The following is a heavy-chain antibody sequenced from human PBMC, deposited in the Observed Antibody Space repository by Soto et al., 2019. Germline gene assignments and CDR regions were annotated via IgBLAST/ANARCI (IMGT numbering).Heavy chain of an antibody. Sequence: LRLSCAASGFTFSSYAMTWVRQAPGKGLEWVSTIRATGVSTFYADSVKGRFTISIDNSVNALFLHMNSLRAEDTAIYYCAKGGYTSPSDYWGLGTLVTVSS. CDR1: GFTFSSYA. CDR2: IRATGVST. CDR3: AKGGYTSPSDY. V-gene: IGHV3-23*01. D-gene: IGHD5-12*01. J-gene: IGHJ4*02.